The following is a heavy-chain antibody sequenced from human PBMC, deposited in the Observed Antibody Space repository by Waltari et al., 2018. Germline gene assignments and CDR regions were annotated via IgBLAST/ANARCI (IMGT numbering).Heavy chain of an antibody. CDR2: IYHSGST. V-gene: IGHV4-34*01. J-gene: IGHJ4*02. CDR3: ARGNFWSGQGDY. CDR1: GGSFSAYY. D-gene: IGHD3-3*01. Sequence: QVQLQQWGAGLLKPSETLSLTCAVYGGSFSAYYWNWIRQPPGKGLEWIGSIYHSGSTYYNPSLKSRVTISVDTSKNQFSLKLSSVTAADTAVYYCARGNFWSGQGDYWGQGTLVTVSS.